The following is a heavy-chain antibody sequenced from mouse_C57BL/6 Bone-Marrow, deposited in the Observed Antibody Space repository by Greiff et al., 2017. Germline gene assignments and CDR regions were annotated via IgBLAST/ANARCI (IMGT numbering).Heavy chain of an antibody. CDR1: GFTFSDYG. CDR3: ARRTYYYGSPPYWYFDV. V-gene: IGHV5-15*04. CDR2: ISNLAYSI. D-gene: IGHD1-1*01. Sequence: EVQLVESGGGLVQPGGSLKLSCAASGFTFSDYGMAWVRQAPRKGPEWVAFISNLAYSIYYADTVTGRFTISRENAKNTLYLEMSSLRSEDTAMYYCARRTYYYGSPPYWYFDVWGTGTTVTVSS. J-gene: IGHJ1*03.